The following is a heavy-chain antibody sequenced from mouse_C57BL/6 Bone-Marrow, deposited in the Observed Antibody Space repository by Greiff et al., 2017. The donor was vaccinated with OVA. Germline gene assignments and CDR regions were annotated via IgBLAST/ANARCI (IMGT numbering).Heavy chain of an antibody. CDR2: INPNNGGT. V-gene: IGHV1-26*01. Sequence: VQLQQSGPELVKPGASVKISCKASGYTFTDYYMNWVKQSHGKSLEWIGDINPNNGGTSYNQKFKGKATLTVDKSSSTAYMELRSLTSEDSAVYYCASPEDYWGQGTTLTVSS. J-gene: IGHJ2*01. CDR1: GYTFTDYY. CDR3: ASPEDY.